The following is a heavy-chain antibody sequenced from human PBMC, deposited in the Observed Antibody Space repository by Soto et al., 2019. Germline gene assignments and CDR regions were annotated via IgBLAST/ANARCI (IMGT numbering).Heavy chain of an antibody. J-gene: IGHJ4*02. V-gene: IGHV3-15*01. D-gene: IGHD2-2*01. CDR2: IKSKIDGATT. Sequence: EVQLVESGGGLVKPGGSLRLSCAASGFTFSNAWMSWVRQAPGKGLEWVGRIKSKIDGATTDYAAPVKGRFTISRDDSKNTLYPQMNSLKTEDTAVYYCSTGGNVVPAAIWGQGTLVTVSS. CDR3: STGGNVVPAAI. CDR1: GFTFSNAW.